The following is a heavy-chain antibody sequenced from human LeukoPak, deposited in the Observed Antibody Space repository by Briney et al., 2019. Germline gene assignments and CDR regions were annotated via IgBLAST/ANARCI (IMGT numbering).Heavy chain of an antibody. CDR1: GYTFTSYC. D-gene: IGHD6-13*01. J-gene: IGHJ5*01. CDR2: INPYNGGT. CDR3: ARGPNSRGWYGS. V-gene: IGHV1-18*01. Sequence: ASVKVSCKASGYTFTSYCINWVRQAPGQGLEWMGWINPYNGGTNYAQKLQGRVTMTTDTATSTADMELRSRRSDNTGVDCCARGPNSRGWYGSRGQGELGTVSS.